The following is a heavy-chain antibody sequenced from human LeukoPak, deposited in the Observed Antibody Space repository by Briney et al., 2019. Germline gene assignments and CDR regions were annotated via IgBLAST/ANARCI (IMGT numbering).Heavy chain of an antibody. CDR1: GGSFSGYY. CDR3: ARGAASIDY. V-gene: IGHV4-34*01. J-gene: IGHJ4*02. D-gene: IGHD6-13*01. Sequence: SETLSLTCAVYGGSFSGYYWSWIRQPPGKGLEWIGEINHSGSTNYNPSLKSRVTISVDTSKNQFSLKLSSVTAADTAVYYCARGAASIDYWGQGTLVTVSS. CDR2: INHSGST.